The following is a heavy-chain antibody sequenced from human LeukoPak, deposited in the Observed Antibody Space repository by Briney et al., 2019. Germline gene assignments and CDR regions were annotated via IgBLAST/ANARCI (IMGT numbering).Heavy chain of an antibody. Sequence: SETLSLTRTVSLGSISSSSYYWGWIRQPPGKGLEWIGCIYHSGSTYYNPSLKSRVTISVDTSKNQFSLKLSSVTAADTAVYYCSRISTLFCSGGSCYSVWFDPWGQGTLVTVSS. CDR2: IYHSGST. J-gene: IGHJ5*02. V-gene: IGHV4-39*07. D-gene: IGHD2-15*01. CDR3: SRISTLFCSGGSCYSVWFDP. CDR1: LGSISSSSYY.